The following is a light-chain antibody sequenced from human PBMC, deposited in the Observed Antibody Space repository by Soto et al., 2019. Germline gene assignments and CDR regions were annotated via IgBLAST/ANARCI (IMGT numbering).Light chain of an antibody. V-gene: IGKV1-39*01. CDR3: QRSYSTPPWT. Sequence: DIQMSQSPSSLSASVGDRVTITCRASQSIVTYLNWYLQKPGKAAKLLIYAASNLQSGVPSRFSGSGSGTDFTLTISSLQPEEFATYFCQRSYSTPPWTFGQGTKVDIK. CDR1: QSIVTY. CDR2: AAS. J-gene: IGKJ1*01.